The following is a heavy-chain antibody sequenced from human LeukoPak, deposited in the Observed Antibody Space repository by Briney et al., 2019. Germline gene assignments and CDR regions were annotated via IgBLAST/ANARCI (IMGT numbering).Heavy chain of an antibody. CDR1: GGPFSSSA. V-gene: IGHV1-69*13. Sequence: PVKASCKTSGGPFSSSAISWVPQAPGHGLEWMGGIIHMLGTTNYAQRFQGRVTITADESTSTAYMELSSLRSEDTAVYYCAREQHYGSGYYFDYWGQGTLVTVSS. CDR3: AREQHYGSGYYFDY. CDR2: IIHMLGTT. J-gene: IGHJ4*02. D-gene: IGHD3-10*01.